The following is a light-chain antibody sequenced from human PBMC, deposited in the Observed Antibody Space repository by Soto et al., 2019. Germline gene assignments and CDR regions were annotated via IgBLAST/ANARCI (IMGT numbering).Light chain of an antibody. CDR3: SSYAASNNFYFV. CDR1: SSDVGGYHY. CDR2: EVT. Sequence: QSALTQPPSASGSPGQSVTISCTGTSSDVGGYHYVSWYQQYPGRAPKLMIYEVTTRPSGVPDRFSGSKSGNTASLTVSGLQAEDEADYYCSSYAASNNFYFVFGGGTKVTVL. J-gene: IGLJ3*02. V-gene: IGLV2-8*01.